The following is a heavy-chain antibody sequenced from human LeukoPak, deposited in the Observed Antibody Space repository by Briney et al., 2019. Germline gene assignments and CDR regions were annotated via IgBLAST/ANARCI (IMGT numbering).Heavy chain of an antibody. CDR1: GFTFNDYA. J-gene: IGHJ6*02. V-gene: IGHV3-9*01. Sequence: GGSLRLSCAASGFTFNDYAMNWVRQVPGKGLEWVSRINWNSGSIDYAGSVKGRFSISRDNAKNSLYLQMNSLRAEDTALYFCAKDSSSSNYYYGMDVWGQGTTVTVSS. CDR3: AKDSSSSNYYYGMDV. D-gene: IGHD6-6*01. CDR2: INWNSGSI.